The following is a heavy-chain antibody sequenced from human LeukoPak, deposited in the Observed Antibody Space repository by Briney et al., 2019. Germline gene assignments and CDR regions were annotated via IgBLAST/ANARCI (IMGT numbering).Heavy chain of an antibody. CDR2: MNPNSGNT. V-gene: IGHV1-8*03. D-gene: IGHD3-10*01. Sequence: GASVKVSCKASGYTFTSYDINWVRQATGQGLEWMGWMNPNSGNTGYAQKFQGRVTITRNTSISTAYMELSSLRSDDTAVYYCARVTYYYGSGIRYWGQGTLVTVSS. J-gene: IGHJ4*02. CDR1: GYTFTSYD. CDR3: ARVTYYYGSGIRY.